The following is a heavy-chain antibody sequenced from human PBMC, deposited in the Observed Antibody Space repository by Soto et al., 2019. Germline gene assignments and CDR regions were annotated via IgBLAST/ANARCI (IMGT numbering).Heavy chain of an antibody. V-gene: IGHV4-39*01. CDR3: ARRKPLKEVLRFLEWFDYYYYGMDV. Sequence: KPSETLSLTCTVSGGSISSSSYYWGWIRQPPGKGLEWIGSIYYSGSTYYNPSLKSRVTISVDTSKNQFSLKLSSVTAADTAVYYCARRKPLKEVLRFLEWFDYYYYGMDVWGQGTTVTV. J-gene: IGHJ6*02. CDR2: IYYSGST. CDR1: GGSISSSSYY. D-gene: IGHD3-3*01.